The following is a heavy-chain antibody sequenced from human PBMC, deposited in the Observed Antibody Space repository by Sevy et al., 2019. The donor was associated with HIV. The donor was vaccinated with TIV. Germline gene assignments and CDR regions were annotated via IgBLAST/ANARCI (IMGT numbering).Heavy chain of an antibody. J-gene: IGHJ6*02. Sequence: SETLSLTCTVSGGSISSSSYYWGWIRQPPGKGLEWIGSIYYSGSTYYNPSLKSRVTMSVDTSKTQFSLKLSSVTAADTAVYYCARGPDRVGPYYYGMDVWGQGTTVTVSS. V-gene: IGHV4-39*01. CDR1: GGSISSSSYY. CDR3: ARGPDRVGPYYYGMDV. CDR2: IYYSGST. D-gene: IGHD1-26*01.